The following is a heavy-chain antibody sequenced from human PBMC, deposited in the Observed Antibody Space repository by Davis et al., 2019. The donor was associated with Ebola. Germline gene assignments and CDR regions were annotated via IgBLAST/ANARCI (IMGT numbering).Heavy chain of an antibody. J-gene: IGHJ5*02. CDR3: ARRVVMRTSNWFDP. V-gene: IGHV1-18*01. Sequence: AASVKVSCKASGGTFTSYGISWVRQAPGQGLEWMGWISAYNGNTNYAQKLQGRVTMTTDTSTSTAYMELRSLRSDDTAVYYCARRVVMRTSNWFDPWGQGTLVTVSS. CDR1: GGTFTSYG. CDR2: ISAYNGNT.